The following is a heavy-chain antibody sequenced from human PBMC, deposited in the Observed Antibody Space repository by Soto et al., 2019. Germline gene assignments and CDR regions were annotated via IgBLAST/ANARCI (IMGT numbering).Heavy chain of an antibody. V-gene: IGHV1-24*01. D-gene: IGHD1-26*01. J-gene: IGHJ3*02. Sequence: ASVKVSCKVSVYTLTELSMHWVRQAPGKGLEWMGGFDPEDGETIYAQKFQGRVTMTEHTSTDTAYMELSGLRSEDTAVYYCANRADKGAFDIWGQGTMVTVSS. CDR1: VYTLTELS. CDR2: FDPEDGET. CDR3: ANRADKGAFDI.